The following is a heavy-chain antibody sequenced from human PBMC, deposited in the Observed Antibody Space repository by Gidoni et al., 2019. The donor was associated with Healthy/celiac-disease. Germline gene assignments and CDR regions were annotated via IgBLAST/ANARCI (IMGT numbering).Heavy chain of an antibody. CDR2: IYSGGST. V-gene: IGHV3-66*02. J-gene: IGHJ4*02. D-gene: IGHD1-26*01. CDR3: ARGGSYFDY. Sequence: EVQLVESGGGLVQPGGSLRLSCAASGFSVSSNYMNWVRQAPGRGLEWVSVIYSGGSTYYADSVKGRFTISRDNSKNTVYLQMNSLRPEDTAVYYCARGGSYFDYWGQGTLVTVSS. CDR1: GFSVSSNY.